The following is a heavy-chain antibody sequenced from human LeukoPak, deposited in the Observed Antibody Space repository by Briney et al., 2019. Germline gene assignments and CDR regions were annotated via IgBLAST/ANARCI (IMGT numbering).Heavy chain of an antibody. CDR3: ARSPPLLWFGEGHFDP. CDR1: GYTFTGYY. Sequence: ASVKVSCKASGYTFTGYYIHWVRQAPGQGLEWMGWINPNSGGTNYAQKFQGRVTMTRDTSISTAYMELSRLRSDDTAVYYCARSPPLLWFGEGHFDPWGQGTLVTVSS. D-gene: IGHD3-10*01. CDR2: INPNSGGT. V-gene: IGHV1-2*02. J-gene: IGHJ5*02.